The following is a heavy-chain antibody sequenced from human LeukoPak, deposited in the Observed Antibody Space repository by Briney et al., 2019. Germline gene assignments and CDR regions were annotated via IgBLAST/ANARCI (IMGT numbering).Heavy chain of an antibody. D-gene: IGHD3-10*01. CDR3: AKSNPRFGELLVGEYFDY. J-gene: IGHJ4*02. Sequence: GGSLRLSCAASGFTLSTYNMKWVRQAPRKGLEWVSSISTSSSYIYYADSVKGRFTISRDNARNSLYLQMNSLRAEDTAVYYCAKSNPRFGELLVGEYFDYWGQGTLVTVSS. CDR1: GFTLSTYN. CDR2: ISTSSSYI. V-gene: IGHV3-21*01.